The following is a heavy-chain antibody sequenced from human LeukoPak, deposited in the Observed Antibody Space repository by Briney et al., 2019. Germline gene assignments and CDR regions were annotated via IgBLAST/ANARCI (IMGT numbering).Heavy chain of an antibody. D-gene: IGHD2-8*01. CDR3: AREHLLIYYYYYMDA. CDR2: IYSGGST. CDR1: EFSVGSNY. J-gene: IGHJ6*03. V-gene: IGHV3-66*01. Sequence: GGSLRLSCAASEFSVGSNYMTWVRHAPGKGLEGVSLIYSGGSTYYADSVKGRFTISRYNSKNTLYLQMSILRAEDTAVYYCAREHLLIYYYYYMDAWGKGTTVTAAS.